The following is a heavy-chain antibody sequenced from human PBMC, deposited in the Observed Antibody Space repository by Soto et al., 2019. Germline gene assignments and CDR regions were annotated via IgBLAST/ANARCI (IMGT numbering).Heavy chain of an antibody. V-gene: IGHV4-30-4*01. J-gene: IGHJ6*02. Sequence: SETLSLTCTVSGGSISSGDYYWSWIRQPPGKGLEWIGYIYYSGSTYYNPSLKSRVTISVDTSKNQFSLKLSSVTAADTAVYYCAREGRSSSWPCYGMDVWGQGTTVTVS. CDR1: GGSISSGDYY. CDR3: AREGRSSSWPCYGMDV. CDR2: IYYSGST. D-gene: IGHD6-13*01.